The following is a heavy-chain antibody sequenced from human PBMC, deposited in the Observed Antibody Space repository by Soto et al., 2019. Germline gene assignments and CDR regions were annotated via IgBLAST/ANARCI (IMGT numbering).Heavy chain of an antibody. J-gene: IGHJ5*02. CDR2: IYYRGTT. V-gene: IGHV4-59*12. Sequence: PSETLSLTCNVSNGSLNLYYWSWIRQPPGKELEWIGNIYYRGTTNYNPSLQGRVTMSIDTSKNQFSLILTSVTAADTAVYYCTRVATAVPSWGRGVLVTVSS. CDR1: NGSLNLYY. D-gene: IGHD5-18*01. CDR3: TRVATAVPS.